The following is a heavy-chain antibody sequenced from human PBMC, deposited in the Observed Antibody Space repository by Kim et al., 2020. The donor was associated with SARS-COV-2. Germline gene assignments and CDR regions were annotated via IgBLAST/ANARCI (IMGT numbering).Heavy chain of an antibody. D-gene: IGHD5-12*01. Sequence: SETLSLTCAVYGGSFSGYYWSWIRQPPGKGLEWIGEINHSGSTNYNPSLKSRVTISVDTSKNQFSLKLSSVTAADTAVYYCARGPFRGYDTRHQVYYFDYWGQGTLVTVSS. CDR3: ARGPFRGYDTRHQVYYFDY. J-gene: IGHJ4*02. CDR2: INHSGST. V-gene: IGHV4-34*01. CDR1: GGSFSGYY.